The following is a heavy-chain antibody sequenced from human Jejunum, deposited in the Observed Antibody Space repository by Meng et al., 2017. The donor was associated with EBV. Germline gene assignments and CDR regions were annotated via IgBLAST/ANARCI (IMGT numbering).Heavy chain of an antibody. CDR2: IHHSGRT. D-gene: IGHD1-26*01. J-gene: IGHJ5*02. CDR3: AGGKYVAWEVLYA. CDR1: GGSFGNFY. V-gene: IGHV4-34*01. Sequence: QVQLQQCGAGLLKRSXXXXLTCGVYGGSFGNFYWSWIRQPPGKGLEWIGEIHHSGRTNYDPSLKSRVSISLDTSKNQFSLKLNSVTAADTAVYYCAGGKYVAWEVLYAWGQGTLVTVSS.